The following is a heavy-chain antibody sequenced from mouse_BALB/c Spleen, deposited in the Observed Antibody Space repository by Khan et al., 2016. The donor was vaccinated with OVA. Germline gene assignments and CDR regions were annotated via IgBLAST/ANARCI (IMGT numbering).Heavy chain of an antibody. CDR2: IFPGDGSA. Sequence: VQLQESGAELVKPGASVKLSCKASGYTFTNYDLNWVRLRPEQGLEWIGWIFPGDGSAKYNEKFKGKATLTTDKSSSTAYMQLSRLTSEDSAVCFWARHYYGGVLYWYFDVWGAGTAVTVSS. D-gene: IGHD1-1*02. J-gene: IGHJ1*01. CDR1: GYTFTNYD. CDR3: ARHYYGGVLYWYFDV. V-gene: IGHV1-85*01.